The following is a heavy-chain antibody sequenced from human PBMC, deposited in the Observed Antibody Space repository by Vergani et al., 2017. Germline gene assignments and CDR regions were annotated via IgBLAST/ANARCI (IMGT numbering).Heavy chain of an antibody. V-gene: IGHV4-34*01. D-gene: IGHD3-10*01. Sequence: QVQLQQWGAGLLKPSETLSLTCAVYGGSFSGYYWSWIRQPPGKGLEWIGEINHSGSTNYNPSLKSRVTITVDTSKNQFSLKLSSVTAADTAVYYCARAPYGSGNNYYYDGMDVWGQGTTVTVSS. CDR1: GGSFSGYY. J-gene: IGHJ6*02. CDR3: ARAPYGSGNNYYYDGMDV. CDR2: INHSGST.